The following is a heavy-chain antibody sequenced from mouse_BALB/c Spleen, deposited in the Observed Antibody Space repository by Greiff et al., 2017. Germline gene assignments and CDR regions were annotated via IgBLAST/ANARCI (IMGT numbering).Heavy chain of an antibody. D-gene: IGHD1-1*01. CDR1: GFTFSSYA. CDR2: ISTGGST. CDR3: AREYYDGWCFDD. J-gene: IGHJ1*01. Sequence: EVKLVESGAGLVKPGGSLKLSCAASGFTFSSYAMPWVRQTPGKRLEWIGAISTGGSTNYSDGMMDRKTIFTENARNSLYLQMSSLRSDDTAMDYCAREYYDGWCFDDWGEGTTVTVSS. V-gene: IGHV5-6-5*01.